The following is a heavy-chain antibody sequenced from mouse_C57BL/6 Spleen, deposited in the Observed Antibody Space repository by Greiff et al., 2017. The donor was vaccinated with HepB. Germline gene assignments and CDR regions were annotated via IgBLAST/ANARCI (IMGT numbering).Heavy chain of an antibody. CDR2: IDPSDSYT. V-gene: IGHV1-59*01. CDR3: ARRLHWYFDV. J-gene: IGHJ1*03. CDR1: GYTFTSYW. Sequence: QVQLQQPGAELVRPGTSVKLSCKASGYTFTSYWMHWVKQRPGQGLEWIGVIDPSDSYTNYNQKFKGKATLTVDTSSSTAYMQLSSLTSEDSAVYYCARRLHWYFDVWGTGTTVTVSS.